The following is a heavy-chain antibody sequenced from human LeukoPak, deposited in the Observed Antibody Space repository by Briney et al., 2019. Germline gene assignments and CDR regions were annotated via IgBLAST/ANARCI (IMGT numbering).Heavy chain of an antibody. J-gene: IGHJ4*02. CDR1: GFSFSDYA. D-gene: IGHD6-19*01. V-gene: IGHV3-23*01. CDR3: AKRMYGWYQIDY. CDR2: ITGPGEGT. Sequence: GGSLRLSCAASGFSFSDYAMSSVRQAPGKGLEWVSAITGPGEGTWYADSVQGRLTTSRDNSKNTLYLQMNSLRAEDTAVYFCAKRMYGWYQIDYWGQGTLVTVSS.